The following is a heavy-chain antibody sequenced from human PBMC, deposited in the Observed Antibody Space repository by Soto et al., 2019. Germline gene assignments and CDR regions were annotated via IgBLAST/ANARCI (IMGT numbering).Heavy chain of an antibody. CDR3: ANTLYSSGWYHDAFDI. Sequence: GGSLRLSCAASGFTFSSYAMSWVRQAPGKGLEWVSAISGSGGSTYYADSVKGRFTISRDNSKNTLYLQMNSLRAEDTAVYYCANTLYSSGWYHDAFDIWGQGTMVTVSS. J-gene: IGHJ3*02. CDR1: GFTFSSYA. CDR2: ISGSGGST. V-gene: IGHV3-23*01. D-gene: IGHD6-19*01.